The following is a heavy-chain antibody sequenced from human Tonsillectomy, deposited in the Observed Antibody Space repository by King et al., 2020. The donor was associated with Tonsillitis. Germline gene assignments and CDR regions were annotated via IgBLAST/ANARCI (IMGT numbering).Heavy chain of an antibody. J-gene: IGHJ1*01. V-gene: IGHV3-74*01. CDR2: INDDVTYT. D-gene: IGHD3-22*01. Sequence: VQLVESGGGLVQPGGSLRLSCAASGFTFSNYWMHWVRQAPGKGLVWVSRINDDVTYTNYADSVKGRFTISRDNAKNTLYLQMNSLRGEDTAVYYCAPINYYDHHWGQGTLVTVSS. CDR1: GFTFSNYW. CDR3: APINYYDHH.